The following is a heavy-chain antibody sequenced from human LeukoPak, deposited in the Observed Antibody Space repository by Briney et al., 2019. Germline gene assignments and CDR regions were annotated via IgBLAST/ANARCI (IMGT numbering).Heavy chain of an antibody. V-gene: IGHV4-39*01. D-gene: IGHD6-19*01. J-gene: IGHJ4*02. CDR1: GGSISSSSYY. CDR2: IYHSGST. Sequence: PSETLSLTCTVSGGSISSSSYYWGWIRQSPGKGLEWIGNIYHSGSTYYNPSLRSRVTISADTSKNQFSLKLSSVTAADTAVYYCARHEGSSGWYCHLDHWGQGTLVTVSS. CDR3: ARHEGSSGWYCHLDH.